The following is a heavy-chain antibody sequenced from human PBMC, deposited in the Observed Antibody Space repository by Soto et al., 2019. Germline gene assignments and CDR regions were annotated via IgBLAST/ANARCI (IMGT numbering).Heavy chain of an antibody. J-gene: IGHJ4*02. CDR1: GYTFTTYG. CDR2: ISTYNGNT. CDR3: ARDSPTYYFDSSTFNFDY. V-gene: IGHV1-18*01. D-gene: IGHD3-22*01. Sequence: QVHLVQSGAEVKKPGASVKVSCKTSGYTFTTYGISWVRQAPGQGPEWMGGISTYNGNTNYAQKFQGRVTMTTDTSTTTAYMELRSLRSDDTAVFFCARDSPTYYFDSSTFNFDYWGQGTLVTVSS.